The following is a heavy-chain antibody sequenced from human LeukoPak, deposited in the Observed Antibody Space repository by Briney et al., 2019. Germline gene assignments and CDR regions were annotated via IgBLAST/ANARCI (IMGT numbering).Heavy chain of an antibody. Sequence: GGSLRLSCAASGFTFSDYYMSWIRQAPGKGLEWVSYIISSGIYTNYADSVKGRFTISRDNVKNSLYLQMSSLRVEDTAVYYCARAAIAGAGKYYFDYWGQGSLVTVSS. CDR3: ARAAIAGAGKYYFDY. V-gene: IGHV3-11*05. J-gene: IGHJ4*02. D-gene: IGHD6-13*01. CDR1: GFTFSDYY. CDR2: IISSGIYT.